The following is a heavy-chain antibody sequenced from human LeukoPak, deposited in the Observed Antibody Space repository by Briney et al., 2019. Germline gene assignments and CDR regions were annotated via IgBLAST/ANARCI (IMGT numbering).Heavy chain of an antibody. Sequence: ASVKVSCKVSGYTLTELSMHWVRQAPGKGLEWMGGFDPEDGETIYAQKFQGRVTMTEDTPTDTAYMELSSLRSEDTAVYYCATGSESDWLFTTPFDYWGQGTLVTVSS. CDR1: GYTLTELS. CDR2: FDPEDGET. D-gene: IGHD3/OR15-3a*01. J-gene: IGHJ4*02. V-gene: IGHV1-24*01. CDR3: ATGSESDWLFTTPFDY.